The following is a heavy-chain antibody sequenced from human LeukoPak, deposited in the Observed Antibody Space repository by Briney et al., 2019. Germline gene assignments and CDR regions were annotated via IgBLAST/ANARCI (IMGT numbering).Heavy chain of an antibody. V-gene: IGHV5-51*01. CDR2: IYPGDSDT. CDR1: GYSVTSYW. J-gene: IGHJ4*02. D-gene: IGHD3-22*01. Sequence: GESLKISCKGSGYSVTSYWIGWVRQMPGKGLEWMGIIYPGDSDTRYSPSFQGQVTISADKSISTAYLQWSSLKASDTAMYYCASNYDSSGYAFDYWGQGTLVTVSS. CDR3: ASNYDSSGYAFDY.